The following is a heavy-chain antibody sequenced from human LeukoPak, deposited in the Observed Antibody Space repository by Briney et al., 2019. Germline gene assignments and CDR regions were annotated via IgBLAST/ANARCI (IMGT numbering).Heavy chain of an antibody. D-gene: IGHD6-19*01. CDR3: ARNPGSSGWSYYYYYYMDV. V-gene: IGHV4-30-4*01. CDR2: IYYSGST. Sequence: SETLSLTCTVSGGSISSGDYYWSWIRQPPGRGLEWIGYIYYSGSTYYNPSLKSRVTISVDTSKNQFSLKLSSVTAADTAVYYCARNPGSSGWSYYYYYYMDVWGKGTTVTVSS. CDR1: GGSISSGDYY. J-gene: IGHJ6*03.